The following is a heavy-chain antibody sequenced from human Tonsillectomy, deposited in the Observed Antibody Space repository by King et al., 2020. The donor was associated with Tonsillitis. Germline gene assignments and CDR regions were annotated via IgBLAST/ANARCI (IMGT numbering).Heavy chain of an antibody. J-gene: IGHJ4*02. CDR3: VKDPGSSCWGPFDY. CDR2: ISSNGGST. CDR1: AFTFSSYA. D-gene: IGHD6-19*01. Sequence: VQLVESGGGLVQPGGSLRLSCSASAFTFSSYAMHWVRQAPGKGLEYVSAISSNGGSTYYADSVKGRFTISRDNSKNTLYLQMSGLRAEDTSVYYCVKDPGSSCWGPFDYWGQGTLVTVSS. V-gene: IGHV3-64D*06.